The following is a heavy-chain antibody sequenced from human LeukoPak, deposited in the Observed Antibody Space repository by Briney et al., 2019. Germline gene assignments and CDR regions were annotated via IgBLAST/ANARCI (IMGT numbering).Heavy chain of an antibody. CDR3: ARVWGVTDFYDSRGAFGI. CDR1: GGSISTYY. V-gene: IGHV4-59*01. CDR2: IYYSGST. Sequence: SETLSLTCTVSGGSISTYYWSWIRQPPGKGLEWIGYIYYSGSTNYNPSLKSRVSISVDTSKNQFSLKLNSVTAADTAVYYCARVWGVTDFYDSRGAFGIWGQGTMVTVSS. D-gene: IGHD3-22*01. J-gene: IGHJ3*02.